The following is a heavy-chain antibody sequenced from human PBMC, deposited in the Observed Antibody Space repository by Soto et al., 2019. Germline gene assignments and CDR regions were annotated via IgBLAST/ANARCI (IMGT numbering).Heavy chain of an antibody. V-gene: IGHV3-23*01. CDR3: AIFLLGDILYYGMDV. CDR1: GFTFSSYA. CDR2: ISGSGGST. D-gene: IGHD2-15*01. J-gene: IGHJ6*02. Sequence: GGSLRLSCAASGFTFSSYAMSWVRQAPGKGLEWVSAISGSGGSTYYADSVKGRFTISRDNSKNTLYLQMNSLRAEDTAVYYCAIFLLGDILYYGMDVWGQGTTVTVSS.